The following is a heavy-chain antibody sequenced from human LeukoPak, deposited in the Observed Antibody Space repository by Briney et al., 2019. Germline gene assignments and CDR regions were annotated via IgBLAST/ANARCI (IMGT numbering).Heavy chain of an antibody. D-gene: IGHD3-10*01. CDR1: GYSISSGYY. V-gene: IGHV4-38-2*02. CDR2: IYHSGST. J-gene: IGHJ5*02. CDR3: ARDLVRGVRPGGWFDP. Sequence: SETLSLTCAVSGYSISSGYYWGWIRQPPGKGLEWIGSIYHSGSTYYNPSLKSRVTISVDTSKNQFSQKLSSVTAADTAVYYCARDLVRGVRPGGWFDPWGQGTLVTVSS.